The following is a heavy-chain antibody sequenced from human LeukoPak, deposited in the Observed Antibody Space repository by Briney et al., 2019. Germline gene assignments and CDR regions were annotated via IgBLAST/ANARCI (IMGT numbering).Heavy chain of an antibody. J-gene: IGHJ4*02. CDR1: GFTFSSYG. CDR2: IWYDGSNK. CDR3: ARVFGSGWYYFDY. D-gene: IGHD6-19*01. Sequence: PGRSLRLSCAASGFTFSSYGMHWVRQAPGKGLEWVAVIWYDGSNKYYADSVKGRFTISRDNSKNTLYLQMNSLRAEDTAVYYCARVFGSGWYYFDYWGQGPLVTVSS. V-gene: IGHV3-33*01.